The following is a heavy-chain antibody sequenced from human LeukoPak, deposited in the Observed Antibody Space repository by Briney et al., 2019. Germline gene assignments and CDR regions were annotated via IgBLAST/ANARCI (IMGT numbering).Heavy chain of an antibody. CDR1: GFTFSSYA. Sequence: GGSLRLSCAASGFTFSSYAMSWVRQAPGKGLEGVSAISGSGGSTYYADSVKGRFTISRDNSKNTLYLQMNSLRAEDTAVYYCARRGYYYGSSGYHDPFDYWGQGTLVTVSS. CDR3: ARRGYYYGSSGYHDPFDY. D-gene: IGHD3-22*01. V-gene: IGHV3-23*01. J-gene: IGHJ4*02. CDR2: ISGSGGST.